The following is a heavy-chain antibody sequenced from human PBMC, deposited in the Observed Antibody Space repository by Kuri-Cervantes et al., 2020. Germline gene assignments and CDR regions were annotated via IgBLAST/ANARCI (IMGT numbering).Heavy chain of an antibody. Sequence: GESLKISCAASGFTFSSYAMHWVRQAPGKGLEWVAVISYDGSNKYYADSVKGRFTISRANAKSSLYLQMNSLRAEDTAVYYCARDPVTMIVGSLFDYWGQGTLVTVSS. D-gene: IGHD3-22*01. CDR2: ISYDGSNK. V-gene: IGHV3-30-3*01. CDR1: GFTFSSYA. CDR3: ARDPVTMIVGSLFDY. J-gene: IGHJ4*02.